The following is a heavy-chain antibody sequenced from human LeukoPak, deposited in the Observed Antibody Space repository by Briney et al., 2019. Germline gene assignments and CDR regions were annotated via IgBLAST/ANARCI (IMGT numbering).Heavy chain of an antibody. J-gene: IGHJ3*02. Sequence: GASVKVSCKASGYTFTSYDINWVRQATGQGLEWMGWMNPNSGNTGYAQKFQGRVTITRNTSISTAYTELSSLRSEDTAVYYCARSCSGGSCYVGLRGAFDIWGQGTMVTVSS. CDR3: ARSCSGGSCYVGLRGAFDI. CDR1: GYTFTSYD. CDR2: MNPNSGNT. V-gene: IGHV1-8*03. D-gene: IGHD2-15*01.